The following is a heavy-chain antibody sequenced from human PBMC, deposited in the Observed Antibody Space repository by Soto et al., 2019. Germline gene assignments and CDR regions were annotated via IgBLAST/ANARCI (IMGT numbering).Heavy chain of an antibody. CDR3: ARGYLDIVATITPPYFDY. V-gene: IGHV4-34*01. CDR2: INHSGST. Sequence: PSETLSLTCAVYGGSFSGYYWSWIRQPPGKGLEWIGEINHSGSTNYNPSLKSRVTISVDTSKNQFSLKLSSVTAADTAVYYCARGYLDIVATITPPYFDYWGQGTLVTVSS. CDR1: GGSFSGYY. J-gene: IGHJ4*02. D-gene: IGHD5-12*01.